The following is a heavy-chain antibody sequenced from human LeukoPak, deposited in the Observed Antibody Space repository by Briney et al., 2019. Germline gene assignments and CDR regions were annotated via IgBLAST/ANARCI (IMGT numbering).Heavy chain of an antibody. Sequence: ASVKFSCKASGYTFTSYGISWVRQAPGQGLEWMGWISAYNGNTNYAQKLQGRVTITRDTSASTAYMELSSLRSEDTAVYYCARDFFRYNWFDPWGQGTLVTVSS. V-gene: IGHV1-18*01. CDR1: GYTFTSYG. J-gene: IGHJ5*02. CDR2: ISAYNGNT. D-gene: IGHD3-10*01. CDR3: ARDFFRYNWFDP.